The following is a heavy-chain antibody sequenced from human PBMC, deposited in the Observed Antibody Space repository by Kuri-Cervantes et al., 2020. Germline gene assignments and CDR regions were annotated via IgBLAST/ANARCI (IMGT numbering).Heavy chain of an antibody. CDR1: GFTFSSYS. CDR2: TSSSSSYI. Sequence: GGSLRLSCAASGFTFSSYSMNWVRQAPGKGLEWVSSTSSSSSYIYYADSVKGQFTISRDNAKNSLYLQMNSLRAEDTAVYHCARGYCSSTSCYDVGVCYPCVNPQPEKTSKKRGYYYYMDVWGKGTTVTVSS. J-gene: IGHJ6*03. D-gene: IGHD2-2*01. V-gene: IGHV3-21*01. CDR3: ARGYCSSTSCYDVGVCYPCVNPQPEKTSKKRGYYYYMDV.